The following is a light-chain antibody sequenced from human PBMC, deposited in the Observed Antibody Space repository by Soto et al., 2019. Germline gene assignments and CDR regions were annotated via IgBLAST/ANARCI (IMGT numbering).Light chain of an antibody. CDR1: SSDVGSYNV. V-gene: IGLV2-23*01. Sequence: QSVLTQPASVSGSPGQSITISCTGSSSDVGSYNVVSWYQQYPGKAPKLMIYEGNKRPSGVSNRFSGSKSGNTASLTISGLQAEDDADYYCCSYARSNSYVFGTGTKLTVL. CDR3: CSYARSNSYV. J-gene: IGLJ1*01. CDR2: EGN.